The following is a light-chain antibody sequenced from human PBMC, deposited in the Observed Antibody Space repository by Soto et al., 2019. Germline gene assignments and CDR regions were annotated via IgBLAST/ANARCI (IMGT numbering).Light chain of an antibody. J-gene: IGKJ1*01. V-gene: IGKV3-11*01. Sequence: EIVWTQSPATLSLSPGEIATLSCMASQSVHSSLAWFQQKPGQAPRLLIYDASNRATGIPARFSGSGSGTEFTLTISSLQSEDFAVYYCQQYKNWPHTFGQGTKVDIK. CDR2: DAS. CDR3: QQYKNWPHT. CDR1: QSVHSS.